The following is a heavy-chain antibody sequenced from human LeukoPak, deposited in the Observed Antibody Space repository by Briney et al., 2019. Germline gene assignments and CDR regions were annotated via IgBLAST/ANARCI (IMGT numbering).Heavy chain of an antibody. D-gene: IGHD2-2*01. J-gene: IGHJ5*02. CDR1: GGSISSYY. CDR3: ARSRVPAANNWFDP. V-gene: IGHV4-59*01. Sequence: SETLSLTCTVSGGSISSYYWSWIRQPPGKGLEWIGYVYYSGNTNYNPSLKSRVTISVDTSKNQFSLKLSSVTAADTAVYYCARSRVPAANNWFDPWGQGTLVTVSS. CDR2: VYYSGNT.